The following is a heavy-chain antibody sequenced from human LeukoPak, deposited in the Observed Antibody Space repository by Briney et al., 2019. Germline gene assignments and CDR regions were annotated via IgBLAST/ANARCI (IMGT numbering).Heavy chain of an antibody. CDR1: GFTFSSYW. J-gene: IGHJ6*02. V-gene: IGHV3-23*01. CDR2: ISGSGGST. Sequence: AGGSLRLSCAASGFTFSSYWMSWVRQAPGKGLEWVSSISGSGGSTYHADSVKGRFTISRDISKNTLNLQMNSLRAEDTAVYYCAGMRFYYGMDVWGQGTTVTVSS. CDR3: AGMRFYYGMDV.